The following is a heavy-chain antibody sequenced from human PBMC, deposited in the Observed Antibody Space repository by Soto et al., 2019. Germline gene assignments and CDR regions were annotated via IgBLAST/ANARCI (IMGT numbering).Heavy chain of an antibody. Sequence: SVKVSCKASGGTFSSYAISWVRQAPGQGLEWMGGIIPIFGTANYAQKFQGRVTITADESASTAYMELSSLRSEDTAVYYCARQEHGSGSYRDYWGQGTLVTVSS. V-gene: IGHV1-69*13. CDR2: IIPIFGTA. CDR1: GGTFSSYA. CDR3: ARQEHGSGSYRDY. J-gene: IGHJ4*02. D-gene: IGHD3-10*01.